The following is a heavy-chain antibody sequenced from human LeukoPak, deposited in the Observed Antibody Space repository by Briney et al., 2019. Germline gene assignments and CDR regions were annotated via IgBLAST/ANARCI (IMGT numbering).Heavy chain of an antibody. V-gene: IGHV3-21*01. CDR3: VRDNTPYYYGSGSYLYFDY. CDR1: GFTFSSYS. CDR2: ISSSSSYI. Sequence: GGSLRLSCAASGFTFSSYSMNWVRQAPGKGLEWVSSISSSSSYIYYADSVKGRFTISRDNAKNSLYLQMNSLRAEDTAVYYCVRDNTPYYYGSGSYLYFDYWGQGTLVTVSS. D-gene: IGHD3-10*01. J-gene: IGHJ4*02.